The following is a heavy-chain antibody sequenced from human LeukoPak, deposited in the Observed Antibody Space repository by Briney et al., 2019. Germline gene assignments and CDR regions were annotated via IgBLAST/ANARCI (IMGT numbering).Heavy chain of an antibody. CDR1: GSSISSGDYY. CDR2: IYYSGST. Sequence: SETLSLTCTVSGSSISSGDYYWSWIRQPPGKGLEWIGYIYYSGSTYYNPSLKSRVTISVDTSKNQFSLKLSSVTAADTAVYYCARERRGFDAFDIWGQGTMVTVSS. J-gene: IGHJ3*02. CDR3: ARERRGFDAFDI. D-gene: IGHD6-25*01. V-gene: IGHV4-30-4*01.